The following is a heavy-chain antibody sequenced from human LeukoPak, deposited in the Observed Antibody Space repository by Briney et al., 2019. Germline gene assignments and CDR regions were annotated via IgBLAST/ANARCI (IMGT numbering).Heavy chain of an antibody. CDR3: ARDQALSGSSGPYYFDY. Sequence: GGSLRLSCAASGFTFSSYSMNWVRQAPGKGLEWVSYISSSSSTIYYADSVKGRFTISRDTAKNSLYLQMNSLRAEDTVVYYCARDQALSGSSGPYYFDYWGQGTLVTVSS. D-gene: IGHD1-26*01. CDR1: GFTFSSYS. J-gene: IGHJ4*02. V-gene: IGHV3-48*01. CDR2: ISSSSSTI.